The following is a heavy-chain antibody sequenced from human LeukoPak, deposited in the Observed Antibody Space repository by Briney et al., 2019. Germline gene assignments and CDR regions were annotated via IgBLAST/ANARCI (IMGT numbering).Heavy chain of an antibody. CDR2: IKSKTDGGTT. D-gene: IGHD2-15*01. Sequence: GGSLRLSCAASGFTVSNAWMSWVRQAPGRGLEWVGRIKSKTDGGTTDYAAPVKGRFNISRDDSKNILYLQMISLKDDDTAVYYCTTPYRGYCSGGTCYGWFGPWGQGTLVTVSS. CDR1: GFTVSNAW. J-gene: IGHJ5*02. V-gene: IGHV3-15*01. CDR3: TTPYRGYCSGGTCYGWFGP.